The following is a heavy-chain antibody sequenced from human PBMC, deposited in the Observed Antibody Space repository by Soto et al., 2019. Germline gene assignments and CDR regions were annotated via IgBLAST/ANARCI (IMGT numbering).Heavy chain of an antibody. J-gene: IGHJ6*02. CDR1: GGSISSHY. D-gene: IGHD1-26*01. CDR3: ARDGREASGMDV. V-gene: IGHV4-59*11. CDR2: IYYRGST. Sequence: SETLSLTCTVSGGSISSHYWSWVRQAPGKGLEWIGHIYYRGSTSYNPSLRSRSTISVDTSNNQFSLKLNSVTTADTAVYYCARDGREASGMDVWGQGTKVTVSS.